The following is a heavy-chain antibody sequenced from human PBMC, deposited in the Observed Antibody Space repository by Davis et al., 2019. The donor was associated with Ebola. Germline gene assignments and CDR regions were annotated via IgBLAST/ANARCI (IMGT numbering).Heavy chain of an antibody. CDR1: GFTFSSYA. CDR3: ARDYSNQFDY. V-gene: IGHV3-30*04. Sequence: GESLKISCVASGFTFSSYAMHWVRQAPGKGLEWVAVISYDANNKNYADSVKGRFTISRDNSKNTPYLQMNSLRAEDTAVYYCARDYSNQFDYWGQGTLVTVSS. J-gene: IGHJ4*02. CDR2: ISYDANNK. D-gene: IGHD4-11*01.